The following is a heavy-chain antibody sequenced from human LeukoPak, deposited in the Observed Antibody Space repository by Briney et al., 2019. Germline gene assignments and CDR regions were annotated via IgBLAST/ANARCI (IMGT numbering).Heavy chain of an antibody. CDR2: INHSGST. V-gene: IGHV4-34*01. CDR3: ARDRAWVYDYVWGSYRYTGGFDY. D-gene: IGHD3-16*02. CDR1: GGSFSGYY. J-gene: IGHJ4*02. Sequence: SETLSLTCAVYGGSFSGYYWSWIRQPPGKGLEWIGEINHSGSTNYNPSLKSRVTISVDTSKNQFSLKLSSVTAADTAVYYCARDRAWVYDYVWGSYRYTGGFDYWGQGTLVTVSS.